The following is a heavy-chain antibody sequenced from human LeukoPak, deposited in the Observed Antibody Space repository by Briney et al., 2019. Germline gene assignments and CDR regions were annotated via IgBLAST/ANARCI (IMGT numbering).Heavy chain of an antibody. CDR3: AEILWRAPDY. CDR2: IKQDGSEK. Sequence: GGSLRLSCAASGFTFSSYWMSWVRQAPGKGLEWVAYIKQDGSEKYYVGSVRGRFTISRDNDKNSLYLQMKSLRVEDMAVYYCAEILWRAPDYWGQGTLVTVSS. D-gene: IGHD2-21*01. CDR1: GFTFSSYW. J-gene: IGHJ4*02. V-gene: IGHV3-7*01.